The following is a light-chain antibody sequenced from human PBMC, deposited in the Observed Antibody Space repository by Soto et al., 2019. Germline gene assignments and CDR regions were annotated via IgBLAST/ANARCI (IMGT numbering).Light chain of an antibody. CDR2: AAS. J-gene: IGKJ4*01. V-gene: IGKV1-39*01. Sequence: DIQMTQSPSSLSASVGDRVTITCRASQSISSYLNWYQQKPGKAPKXXIYAASSLQSGVPSRFSGIGSGTDFTLSISSLQPADFATYYCQQSYSGPLTFGGGTKVDIK. CDR3: QQSYSGPLT. CDR1: QSISSY.